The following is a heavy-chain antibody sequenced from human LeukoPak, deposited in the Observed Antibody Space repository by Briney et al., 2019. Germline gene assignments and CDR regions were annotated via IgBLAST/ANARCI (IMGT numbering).Heavy chain of an antibody. J-gene: IGHJ4*02. CDR3: ARYRTSGSYLFDY. Sequence: SETLSLTCTVSGDFFSTYYWSWIRQPAGKGLEWIGHIYSSGSTNYNPSLKSRVTMSIDSSNHQFSLKMTSVTAADTAVYYCARYRTSGSYLFDYWGQGTLVTVSS. CDR2: IYSSGST. V-gene: IGHV4-59*10. CDR1: GDFFSTYY. D-gene: IGHD1-26*01.